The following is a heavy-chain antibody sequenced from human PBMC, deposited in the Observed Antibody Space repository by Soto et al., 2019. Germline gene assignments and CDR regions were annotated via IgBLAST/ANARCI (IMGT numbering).Heavy chain of an antibody. J-gene: IGHJ4*02. CDR1: GFKFSDYW. CDR3: ARDGLLFSGPYRPSRFDY. Sequence: GGSLRLSCAASGFKFSDYWMSWVRQAPGKGLEWVGNIKHDTSEAHYADSVKGRFTITRDNIKNFLFLQMNGLRSDDTASYYCARDGLLFSGPYRPSRFDYWGLGTLVTV. CDR2: IKHDTSEA. D-gene: IGHD3-16*02. V-gene: IGHV3-7*03.